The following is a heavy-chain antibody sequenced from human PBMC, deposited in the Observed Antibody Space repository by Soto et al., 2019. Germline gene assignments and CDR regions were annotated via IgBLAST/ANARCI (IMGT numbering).Heavy chain of an antibody. D-gene: IGHD5-18*01. J-gene: IGHJ6*02. CDR2: INHSGST. CDR3: ARAWRQQPYYYYGMDV. CDR1: GGSFSGYY. Sequence: SETLSLTCAVYGGSFSGYYWSWIRQPPGKGLEWIGEINHSGSTNYNPSLKSRVTISVDTSKNQFSLKLSSVTAADTAVYYCARAWRQQPYYYYGMDVWGQGTTVTVSS. V-gene: IGHV4-34*01.